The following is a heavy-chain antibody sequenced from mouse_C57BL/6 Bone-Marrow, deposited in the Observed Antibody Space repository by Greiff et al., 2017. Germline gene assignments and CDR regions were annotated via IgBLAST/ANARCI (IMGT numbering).Heavy chain of an antibody. V-gene: IGHV1-81*01. CDR3: ARPYYDGSSYDYFDY. J-gene: IGHJ2*01. Sequence: QVQLQQSGAELARPGASVKLSCKASGYTFTSYGISWVKQRPGQGLEWIGEIYPRSGNTYYNEKFKGKATLTADKSSSTAYMELSSLTSEDSAVYFCARPYYDGSSYDYFDYWGQGTTLTVSS. CDR2: IYPRSGNT. CDR1: GYTFTSYG. D-gene: IGHD1-1*01.